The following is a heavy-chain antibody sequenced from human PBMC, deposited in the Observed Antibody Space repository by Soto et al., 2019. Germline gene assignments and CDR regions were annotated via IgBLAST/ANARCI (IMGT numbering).Heavy chain of an antibody. Sequence: GASVKVSCKASGYTFTSYYMHWVRQAPGQGLEWMGIINPSGGSTSYAQKFQGRVTMTRDTSTSTVYMELSSLRSEDTAVYYCARDLGEMATIGNWFDPWGQGTLVTVSS. CDR2: INPSGGST. CDR1: GYTFTSYY. CDR3: ARDLGEMATIGNWFDP. V-gene: IGHV1-46*01. D-gene: IGHD5-12*01. J-gene: IGHJ5*02.